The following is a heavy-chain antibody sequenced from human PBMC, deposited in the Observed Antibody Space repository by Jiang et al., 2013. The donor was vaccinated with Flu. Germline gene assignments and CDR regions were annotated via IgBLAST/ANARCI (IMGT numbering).Heavy chain of an antibody. CDR1: GGSISSSNYF. CDR3: ARRPRYSSGLFDF. CDR2: IYYSGTT. D-gene: IGHD6-19*01. V-gene: IGHV4-39*01. J-gene: IGHJ4*02. Sequence: PGLLKPSETLSLTCTVSGGSISSSNYFWGWIRQPPGRGLEWIGNIYYSGTTYYNPSLKSRATQSVDTSKNQFSLKLRSVTAADTGVYYCARRPRYSSGLFDFWGQGTLVTASS.